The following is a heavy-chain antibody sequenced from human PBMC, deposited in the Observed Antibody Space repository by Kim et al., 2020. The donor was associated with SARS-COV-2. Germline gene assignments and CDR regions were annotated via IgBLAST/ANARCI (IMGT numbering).Heavy chain of an antibody. CDR3: ARDIIGYYGMDV. CDR1: GFTFSTYS. V-gene: IGHV3-21*01. Sequence: GGSLRLSCAASGFTFSTYSMNWVRQAPGKGLEWVSSISSSSSYIYYADSLKGRFTIPRDNAKNSLYLQMNSLRAEDTAAYYCARDIIGYYGMDVWGQGTT. D-gene: IGHD3-10*01. CDR2: ISSSSSYI. J-gene: IGHJ6*02.